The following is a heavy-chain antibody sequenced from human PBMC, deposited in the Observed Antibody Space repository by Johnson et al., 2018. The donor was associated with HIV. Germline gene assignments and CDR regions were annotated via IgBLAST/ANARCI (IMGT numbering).Heavy chain of an antibody. Sequence: QVQLVESGGGLVQPGGSLRLSCAASGFTFSSYAMHWVRQAPGKGLEWVAVISYDGSNKYYADFVRGRFTISRDNAKKSVYLQMNSLRAEDTAVYYCARALKRIAAADDAFDIWGQGTMVTVSS. V-gene: IGHV3-30-3*01. CDR2: ISYDGSNK. CDR3: ARALKRIAAADDAFDI. CDR1: GFTFSSYA. J-gene: IGHJ3*02. D-gene: IGHD6-13*01.